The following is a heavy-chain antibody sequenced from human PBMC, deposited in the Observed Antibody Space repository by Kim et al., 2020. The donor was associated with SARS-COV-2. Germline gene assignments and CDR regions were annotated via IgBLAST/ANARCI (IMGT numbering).Heavy chain of an antibody. J-gene: IGHJ6*02. CDR1: GGSISSYY. CDR3: ARESGYGMDV. CDR2: IYYSGST. V-gene: IGHV4-59*13. Sequence: SQTLSLTCTVSGGSISSYYWSWIRQPPGKGLEWIGYIYYSGSTNYNPSLKSRVTISVDTSKNQFSLKLSSVTAADTAVYYCARESGYGMDVWGQGTTVTVSS. D-gene: IGHD3-10*01.